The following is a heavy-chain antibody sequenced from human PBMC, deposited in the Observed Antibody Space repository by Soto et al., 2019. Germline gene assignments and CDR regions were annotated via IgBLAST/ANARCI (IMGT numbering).Heavy chain of an antibody. D-gene: IGHD6-13*01. V-gene: IGHV3-74*01. J-gene: IGHJ4*02. CDR1: GFTFSSNW. CDR3: ARGSSTWYVSFDS. Sequence: GGSLRLSCAASGFTFSSNWMHWVRQAPGKGLVWVSRINRDGSITSYADSVKGQFTISRDNAKNTLYLQMNSLRAEDTAVYYCARGSSTWYVSFDSWGQRILVTASS. CDR2: INRDGSIT.